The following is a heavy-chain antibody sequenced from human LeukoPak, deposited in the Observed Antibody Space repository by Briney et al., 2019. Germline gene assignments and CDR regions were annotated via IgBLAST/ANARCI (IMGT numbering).Heavy chain of an antibody. CDR2: INHSGST. CDR3: ARDTPLRYFDWLSAFDY. Sequence: SETLSLTCAVYGGSFSGYYWGWIRQPPGKGLEWIGEINHSGSTNYNPSLKSRVTISVDTSKNQFSLKLSSVTAADTAVYYCARDTPLRYFDWLSAFDYWGQGTLVTVSS. D-gene: IGHD3-9*01. J-gene: IGHJ4*02. V-gene: IGHV4-34*01. CDR1: GGSFSGYY.